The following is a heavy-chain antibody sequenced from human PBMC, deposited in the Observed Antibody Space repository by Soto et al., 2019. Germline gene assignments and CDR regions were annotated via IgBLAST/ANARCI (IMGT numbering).Heavy chain of an antibody. CDR2: IIPIFGTA. CDR1: GGTFSSYA. V-gene: IGHV1-69*06. Sequence: SVKVSCKASGGTFSSYAISWVRQAPGQGLEWMGGIIPIFGTANYAQKFQGRVTITADKSTSTAYLELSSLRSEDTAVYYCAIPATTVTTRYYYYYGMDVWGQGTTVTVSS. CDR3: AIPATTVTTRYYYYYGMDV. J-gene: IGHJ6*02. D-gene: IGHD4-4*01.